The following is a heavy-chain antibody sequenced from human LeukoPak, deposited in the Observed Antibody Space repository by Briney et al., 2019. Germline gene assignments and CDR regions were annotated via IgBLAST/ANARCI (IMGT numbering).Heavy chain of an antibody. CDR3: ARIEAPFVVVPAAPFDY. V-gene: IGHV3-30*04. CDR1: GFTFSSYA. Sequence: GGSLRLSCAASGFTFSSYAMHWVRQAPGKGLEWVAVISYDGSNKYYADSVKGRFTISRDNSKNTLYLQMNSLRAEDMAVYYCARIEAPFVVVPAAPFDYWGQGTLVTVSS. J-gene: IGHJ4*02. CDR2: ISYDGSNK. D-gene: IGHD2-2*01.